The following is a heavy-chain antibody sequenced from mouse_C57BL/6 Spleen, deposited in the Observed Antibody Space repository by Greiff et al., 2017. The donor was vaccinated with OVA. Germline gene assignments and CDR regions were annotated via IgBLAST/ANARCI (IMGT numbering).Heavy chain of an antibody. J-gene: IGHJ4*01. CDR1: GYTFTDYY. CDR3: AREGDGYHEGMDY. D-gene: IGHD2-3*01. Sequence: VQLQQSGPELVKPGASVKISCKASGYTFTDYYMNWVKQSHGKSLEWIGDINPNNGGTSYNEKFKGKATLTVDKSSSTAYMELRSLTSEDSAVYYCAREGDGYHEGMDYWGQGTSVTVSS. V-gene: IGHV1-26*01. CDR2: INPNNGGT.